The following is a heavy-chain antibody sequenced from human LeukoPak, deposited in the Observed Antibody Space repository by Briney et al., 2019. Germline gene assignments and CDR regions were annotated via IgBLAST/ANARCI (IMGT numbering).Heavy chain of an antibody. V-gene: IGHV4-34*01. CDR3: ARGEDSGVFDY. J-gene: IGHJ4*02. CDR1: GGSFSGYY. CDR2: INHSGST. Sequence: SETLSLTCAVYGGSFSGYYWSWIRQPPGKGLEWIGEINHSGSTNYNPSLKSRVTISVDTSKNQFSLKLGSVTAADTAVYYCARGEDSGVFDYWGQGTLVTVSS. D-gene: IGHD3-10*01.